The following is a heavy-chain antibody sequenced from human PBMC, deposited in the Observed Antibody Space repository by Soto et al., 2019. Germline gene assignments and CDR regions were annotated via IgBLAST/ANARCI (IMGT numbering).Heavy chain of an antibody. V-gene: IGHV3-9*01. J-gene: IGHJ4*02. CDR1: GFTFGDYA. Sequence: EVQLVESGGGLVQPGRSLRLSCAASGFTFGDYAMHWVLQAPGKGLEWVSGSNWNGATTGYADSVKGRFTISRDNTKNSLYLQMNSLRTEDTALYYCAKGYNRNGGSFNYWGQGTLVTVSS. D-gene: IGHD5-12*01. CDR3: AKGYNRNGGSFNY. CDR2: SNWNGATT.